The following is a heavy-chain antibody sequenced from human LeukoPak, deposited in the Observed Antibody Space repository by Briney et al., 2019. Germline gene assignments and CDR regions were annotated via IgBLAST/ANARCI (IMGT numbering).Heavy chain of an antibody. CDR3: ARDAPYYDRFHY. V-gene: IGHV4-38-2*02. J-gene: IGHJ4*02. CDR2: RNYSGSS. Sequence: SETLSLTCTVSGYSLSSGYFWGWIRQPPGKGLEWSGERNYSGSSKYNPSLKSRVTISEEKTKKQFCLKLSSVMGAATAGYYCARDAPYYDRFHYWGQGTLLTVSS. CDR1: GYSLSSGYF. D-gene: IGHD3-22*01.